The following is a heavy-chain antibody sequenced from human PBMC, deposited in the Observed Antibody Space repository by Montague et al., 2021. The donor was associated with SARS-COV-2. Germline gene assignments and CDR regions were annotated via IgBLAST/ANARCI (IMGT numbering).Heavy chain of an antibody. Sequence: SETLSLTCAVHGGSFSGYYWNWIRQPPGGGLEWIGQINYGGSTRYNPSLRSRLTISIDASKNQFSLKLTSVTAADTAVYYCARGAPGYWGQGTLVTVSS. CDR3: ARGAPGY. CDR2: INYGGST. CDR1: GGSFSGYY. V-gene: IGHV4-34*01. J-gene: IGHJ4*02. D-gene: IGHD1-1*01.